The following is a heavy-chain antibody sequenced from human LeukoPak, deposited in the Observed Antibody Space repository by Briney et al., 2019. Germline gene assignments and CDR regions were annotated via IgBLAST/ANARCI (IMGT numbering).Heavy chain of an antibody. J-gene: IGHJ5*02. V-gene: IGHV1-18*01. D-gene: IGHD3-10*01. CDR3: ARAPRTYYYGSGRFDP. CDR2: ISAYNGNT. CDR1: GYTFTSYG. Sequence: GASVKVSCKASGYTFTSYGISWVRQAPGQGLEWMGWISAYNGNTNYAQKLQGRVTMTTDTSTSTAYMELRSLRSEDTAVYYCARAPRTYYYGSGRFDPWGQGTLVTVSS.